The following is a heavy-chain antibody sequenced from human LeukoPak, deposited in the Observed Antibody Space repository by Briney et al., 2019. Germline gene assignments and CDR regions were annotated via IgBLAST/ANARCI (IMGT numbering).Heavy chain of an antibody. V-gene: IGHV4-39*07. CDR2: IYYSGST. CDR1: GGPTSSSSYY. CDR3: ARDAPIAAAGTAFDY. D-gene: IGHD6-13*01. J-gene: IGHJ4*02. Sequence: SETLSLTCTVSGGPTSSSSYYWGWIRQPPGKGLEWIGSIYYSGSTYYNPSLKSRVTISVDTSKNQFSLKLSSVTAADTAVYYCARDAPIAAAGTAFDYWGQGTLVTVSS.